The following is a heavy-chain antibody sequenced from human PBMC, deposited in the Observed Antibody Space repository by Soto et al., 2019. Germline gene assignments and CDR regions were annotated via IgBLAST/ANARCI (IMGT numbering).Heavy chain of an antibody. CDR2: IMSDGSGT. D-gene: IGHD3-16*01. CDR3: ARSRGSGGVEYNMDV. CDR1: GFTFSSYW. Sequence: EVQLVESGGGLVQPGGSLRLSCAASGFTFSSYWMHWVRQGPGEGLVWVSRIMSDGSGTTYADSVKGRFTISRDNAKNTLYLQMNSLRAEDTAVYHCARSRGSGGVEYNMDVWGQGTTVTVPS. J-gene: IGHJ6*02. V-gene: IGHV3-74*01.